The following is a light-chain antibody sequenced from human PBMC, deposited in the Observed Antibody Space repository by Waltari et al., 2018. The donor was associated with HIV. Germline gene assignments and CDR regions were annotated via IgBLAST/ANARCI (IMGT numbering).Light chain of an antibody. J-gene: IGKJ2*03. V-gene: IGKV3-11*01. CDR1: HSVGNY. CDR2: DAS. Sequence: EIVLTQSPATLSLSPGETATLSCRASHSVGNYLAWYQQKPGQAPRLLIYDASNRATGIPVRFSGSGSGTDFTLTIGSLEPEDFAVYYCQQRTNWPPYSFGQGTKLEIK. CDR3: QQRTNWPPYS.